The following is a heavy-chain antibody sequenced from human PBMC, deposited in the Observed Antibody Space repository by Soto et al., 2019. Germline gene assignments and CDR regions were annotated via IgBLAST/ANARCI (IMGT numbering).Heavy chain of an antibody. CDR2: ISSSSSTI. V-gene: IGHV3-48*01. Sequence: EVQLVESGGGLVQPGGSLRLSCAASGFTFSSYSMNWVRQAPGKGLEWVSYISSSSSTIYYADSVKGRFTISRDNAKNSLYLQMNSLRAEDTAVYYCARELITGTTKVDYWGQGTLVTVSS. D-gene: IGHD1-7*01. J-gene: IGHJ4*02. CDR1: GFTFSSYS. CDR3: ARELITGTTKVDY.